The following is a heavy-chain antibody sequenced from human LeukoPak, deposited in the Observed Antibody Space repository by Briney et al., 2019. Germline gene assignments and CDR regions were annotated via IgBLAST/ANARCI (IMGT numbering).Heavy chain of an antibody. CDR3: ARDRSSIWYEGMDV. V-gene: IGHV1-3*01. Sequence: ASVKVSCKASGYTFTSYAMHWVRQAPGQRLEWMGWINAGSGDTMYSQKFQGRVTITRDTSATTAYMELSSLRSEDTAVYYCARDRSSIWYEGMDVWGQGTTVTVSS. D-gene: IGHD6-13*01. CDR2: INAGSGDT. J-gene: IGHJ6*02. CDR1: GYTFTSYA.